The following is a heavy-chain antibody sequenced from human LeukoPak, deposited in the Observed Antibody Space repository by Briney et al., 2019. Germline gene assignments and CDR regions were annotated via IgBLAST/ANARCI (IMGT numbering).Heavy chain of an antibody. J-gene: IGHJ4*02. Sequence: PSETLSLTCTVSGGSMSAYYWSWIRQPPGKGLEWIGYIYSSEITKYNPSLKSRVTISIHTSKNQFSLKLSSVTAADTAVYYCARDRSPDYWGQGTLVTVSS. CDR2: IYSSEIT. V-gene: IGHV4-59*01. CDR3: ARDRSPDY. CDR1: GGSMSAYY.